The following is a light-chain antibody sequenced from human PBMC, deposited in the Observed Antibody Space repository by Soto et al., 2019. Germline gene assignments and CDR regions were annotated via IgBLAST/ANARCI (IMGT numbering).Light chain of an antibody. J-gene: IGLJ3*02. CDR3: ETGDSNTRV. CDR1: SGHSSYI. V-gene: IGLV4-60*02. Sequence: QPVLTQSSSASASLGSSVKLTCTLSSGHSSYIIAWHQQQPGKAPRYLMKVEGSGSYNKGSGFPDRFSGSSSGADRYLTISNLQFEDEADYYCETGDSNTRVFGGGTKLTVL. CDR2: VEGSGSY.